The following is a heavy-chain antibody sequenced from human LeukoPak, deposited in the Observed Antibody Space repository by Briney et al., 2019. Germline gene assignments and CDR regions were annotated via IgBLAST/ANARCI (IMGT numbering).Heavy chain of an antibody. Sequence: ASVKVSCKASGYTFTSYYMHWVRQAPGQGLEWMGWINPNSGGTNYAQKFQGRVTMTRDTSISTAYMELSRLRSDDTAVYYCARDLRPLGYCSSTSCYGWFDPWGQGTLVTVSS. J-gene: IGHJ5*02. V-gene: IGHV1-2*02. CDR2: INPNSGGT. CDR3: ARDLRPLGYCSSTSCYGWFDP. D-gene: IGHD2-2*01. CDR1: GYTFTSYY.